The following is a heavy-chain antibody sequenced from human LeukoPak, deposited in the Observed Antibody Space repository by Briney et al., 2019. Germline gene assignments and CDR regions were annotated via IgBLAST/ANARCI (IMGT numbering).Heavy chain of an antibody. CDR3: AKGDRIAVAATPFDY. J-gene: IGHJ4*02. V-gene: IGHV3-9*01. Sequence: QPGGSLRLSCAASGFTFDDYAMHWVRQAPGKGLEWVSGISWNSGSIGYADSVKGRFTISRDNAKNSLYLQMNSLRAEDTALYYCAKGDRIAVAATPFDYWGQGTLVTVSS. CDR1: GFTFDDYA. CDR2: ISWNSGSI. D-gene: IGHD6-19*01.